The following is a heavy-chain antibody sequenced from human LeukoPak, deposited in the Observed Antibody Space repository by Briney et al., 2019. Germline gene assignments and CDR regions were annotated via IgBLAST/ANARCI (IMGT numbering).Heavy chain of an antibody. J-gene: IGHJ6*04. Sequence: GSLRLSCAASGFTFSSYAMNWVRQAPGRGLEWVSYIGPSGTAIYYADSVKGRFTISRDNAQNSLYLQMNGLRAEDTAVYYCARDRGYSYGLVMDVWGKGTTVTVSS. CDR3: ARDRGYSYGLVMDV. D-gene: IGHD5-18*01. V-gene: IGHV3-48*01. CDR2: IGPSGTAI. CDR1: GFTFSSYA.